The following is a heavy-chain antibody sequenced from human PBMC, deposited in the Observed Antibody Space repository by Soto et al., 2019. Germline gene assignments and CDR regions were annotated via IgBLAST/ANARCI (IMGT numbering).Heavy chain of an antibody. Sequence: GSLRLSCAASGFPFSSYAMSWVRQAPGKGLEWVSAISGSGGSTYYADSVKGRFTISRDNSKNTLYLQMNSLRAEDTAVYYCAKLNYYDSSGTFDYWGQGTLVTVSS. V-gene: IGHV3-23*01. CDR3: AKLNYYDSSGTFDY. D-gene: IGHD3-22*01. J-gene: IGHJ4*02. CDR1: GFPFSSYA. CDR2: ISGSGGST.